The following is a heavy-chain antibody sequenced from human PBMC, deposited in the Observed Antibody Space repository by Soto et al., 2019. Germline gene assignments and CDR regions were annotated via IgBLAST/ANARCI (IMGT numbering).Heavy chain of an antibody. CDR2: IYHSGST. J-gene: IGHJ6*03. Sequence: SETLSLTCTVSGGSISSYYWSWIRQPPGKGLEWIGYIYHSGSTNYNPSLKSRVTISVDTSKNQFSLKLSSVTAADTAVYYCASSGFYYYYYMDVWGKGTTVTVSS. CDR3: ASSGFYYYYYMDV. V-gene: IGHV4-59*01. D-gene: IGHD6-19*01. CDR1: GGSISSYY.